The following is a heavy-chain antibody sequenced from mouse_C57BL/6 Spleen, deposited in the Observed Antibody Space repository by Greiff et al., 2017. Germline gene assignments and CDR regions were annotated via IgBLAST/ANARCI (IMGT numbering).Heavy chain of an antibody. CDR2: IDPETGGT. V-gene: IGHV1-15*01. CDR3: TRELTGTAMDY. J-gene: IGHJ4*01. CDR1: GYTFTDYE. D-gene: IGHD4-1*01. Sequence: VHLVESGAELVRPGASVTLSCKASGYTFTDYEMHWVKQTPVHGLEWIGAIDPETGGTAYNQKFKGKAILTADKSSSTAYMELRSLTSEDSAVYYCTRELTGTAMDYWGQGTSVTVSS.